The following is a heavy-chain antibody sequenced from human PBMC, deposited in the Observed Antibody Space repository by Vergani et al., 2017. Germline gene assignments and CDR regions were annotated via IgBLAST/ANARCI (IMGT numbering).Heavy chain of an antibody. CDR1: GFTFSSYG. V-gene: IGHV3-30*19. CDR3: ARDFGDSSSWYRDYYYYYMDV. CDR2: ISYDGSNK. D-gene: IGHD6-13*01. Sequence: QVQLVESGGGVVQPGRSLRLSCAASGFTFSSYGMHWVRQAPGKGLEWVAVISYDGSNKYYADSVKGRFTISRDNSKNTLYLQMNSLRAEDTAVYYCARDFGDSSSWYRDYYYYYMDVWGKGTTVTVSS. J-gene: IGHJ6*03.